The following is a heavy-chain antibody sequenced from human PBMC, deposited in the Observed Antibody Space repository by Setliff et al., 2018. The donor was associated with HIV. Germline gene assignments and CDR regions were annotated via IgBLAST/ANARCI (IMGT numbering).Heavy chain of an antibody. J-gene: IGHJ6*03. V-gene: IGHV1-3*01. D-gene: IGHD1-1*01. CDR3: ARDWSDPATGTPHYYMDV. CDR2: INGGNGNT. Sequence: GASVMVSCKASGYTFTSYAMHRVRQAPGQRLEWMGWINGGNGNTKYSQKFQGRVTITRETSATTAYMELSSLRSEDTAVYYCARDWSDPATGTPHYYMDVWGKGTTVTVSS. CDR1: GYTFTSYA.